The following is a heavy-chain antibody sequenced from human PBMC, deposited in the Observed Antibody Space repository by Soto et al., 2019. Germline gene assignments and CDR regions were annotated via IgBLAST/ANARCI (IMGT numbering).Heavy chain of an antibody. CDR1: GFTFSNYA. D-gene: IGHD3-10*01. V-gene: IGHV3-23*01. Sequence: EVQLLESGGGLVQPGGSLRLSCAASGFTFSNYAMSWVRQAPGKGLEWVSGISGSSGTTYYADSVKGRFTISRDNSKNTRFLQMNSLRAEDTAVYYWAKDSYGSGIHFYYYYYMDVWGKGTTVTVSS. CDR2: ISGSSGTT. J-gene: IGHJ6*03. CDR3: AKDSYGSGIHFYYYYYMDV.